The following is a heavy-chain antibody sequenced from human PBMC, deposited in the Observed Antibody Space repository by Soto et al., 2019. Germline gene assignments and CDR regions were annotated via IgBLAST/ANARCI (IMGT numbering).Heavy chain of an antibody. Sequence: QVQLVQSGAEVKKPGSSVKVSCKASGGTFSSYTISWVRQAPGQGLDWMGRIIPIHGIANYAQKFQGRGTIIADKSTSTAYMELCSLGSDDTAVYFCAGVGPGGPPKYWYFDLWGRGTLVTVSS. CDR1: GGTFSSYT. CDR2: IIPIHGIA. CDR3: AGVGPGGPPKYWYFDL. D-gene: IGHD3-16*01. J-gene: IGHJ2*01. V-gene: IGHV1-69*02.